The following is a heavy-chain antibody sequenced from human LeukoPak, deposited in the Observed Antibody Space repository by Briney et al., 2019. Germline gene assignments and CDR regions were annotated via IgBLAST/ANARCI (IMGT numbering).Heavy chain of an antibody. J-gene: IGHJ4*02. Sequence: SETLSLTCTVSGGSISNFYWGWIRQPAGKGLEWIGRIYTSGSTNYNPSLKSRVTISVDKSKNQFSLNLTSVTAADTAVYYCARDGNGSRAFDFWGQGTLVTVSS. CDR2: IYTSGST. CDR3: ARDGNGSRAFDF. V-gene: IGHV4-4*07. D-gene: IGHD2-15*01. CDR1: GGSISNFY.